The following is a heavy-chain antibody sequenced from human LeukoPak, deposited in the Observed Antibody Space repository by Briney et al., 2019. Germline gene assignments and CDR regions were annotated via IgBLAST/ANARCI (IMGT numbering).Heavy chain of an antibody. Sequence: SETLSLTCAVYGGSFNGYYWSWIRQPPGKGLEWIGEINHSGSTNYNPSLKSRVTISVDTSKNQFSLKLSSVTAADTAVYYCARPISPYYYYGMDVWGQGTTVTVSS. J-gene: IGHJ6*02. CDR2: INHSGST. CDR1: GGSFNGYY. V-gene: IGHV4-34*01. D-gene: IGHD3-9*01. CDR3: ARPISPYYYYGMDV.